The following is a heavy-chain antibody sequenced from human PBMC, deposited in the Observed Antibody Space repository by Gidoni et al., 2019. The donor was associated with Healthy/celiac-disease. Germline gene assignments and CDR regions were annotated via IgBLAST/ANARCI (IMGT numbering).Heavy chain of an antibody. CDR2: IRSKANSYAT. D-gene: IGHD1-26*01. CDR3: TGGKWELWGGLYYYYGMDV. Sequence: EVQLVESGGGLVQPGGSLKLSCAASGFTFSGSAMHWVRQASGKGLEWVGRIRSKANSYATEYAASVKGRFTISRDDSKNTAYLQMNSLKTEDTAVYYCTGGKWELWGGLYYYYGMDVWGQGTTVTVSS. CDR1: GFTFSGSA. J-gene: IGHJ6*02. V-gene: IGHV3-73*02.